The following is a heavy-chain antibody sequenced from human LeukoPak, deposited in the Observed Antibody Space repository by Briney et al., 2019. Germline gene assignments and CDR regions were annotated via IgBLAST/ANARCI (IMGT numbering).Heavy chain of an antibody. Sequence: ASVKVSCKASGGTFSSYAISWVRQAPGQGLEWMGRIIPILGIANYAQKFQGRVTITADKSTSTAYMELSSLRSEDTAVYYCARDVIGYGSVSQYYFDYWGQGTLVTVSS. J-gene: IGHJ4*02. D-gene: IGHD3-10*01. CDR3: ARDVIGYGSVSQYYFDY. CDR1: GGTFSSYA. V-gene: IGHV1-69*04. CDR2: IIPILGIA.